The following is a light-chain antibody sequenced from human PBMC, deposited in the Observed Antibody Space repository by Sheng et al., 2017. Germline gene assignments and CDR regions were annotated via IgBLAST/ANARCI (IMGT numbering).Light chain of an antibody. Sequence: QPALTQPASVSGSPGQSITISCTGTSSDIGGYNYVSWYQQHPGKAPKLMIYDVNYRPSGISDRFSGSKSGSTASLTISGLQAEDEADYYCSSYTSSGPYVFGTGTKVTVL. CDR1: SSDIGGYNY. CDR2: DVN. J-gene: IGLJ1*01. V-gene: IGLV2-14*03. CDR3: SSYTSSGPYV.